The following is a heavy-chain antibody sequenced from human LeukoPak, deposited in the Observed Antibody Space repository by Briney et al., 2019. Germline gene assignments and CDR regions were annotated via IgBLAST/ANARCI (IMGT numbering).Heavy chain of an antibody. J-gene: IGHJ5*02. D-gene: IGHD2-2*02. CDR3: ARGLVPAAICWWFDP. V-gene: IGHV1-18*01. Sequence: ASVKVSCKASGYTFTSYGISWARQAPGQGLEWMGWISAYNGNTNYAQKLQGRVTMTTDTSTSTAYMELRSLRSDDTAVYYCARGLVPAAICWWFDPWGQGTLVTVSS. CDR2: ISAYNGNT. CDR1: GYTFTSYG.